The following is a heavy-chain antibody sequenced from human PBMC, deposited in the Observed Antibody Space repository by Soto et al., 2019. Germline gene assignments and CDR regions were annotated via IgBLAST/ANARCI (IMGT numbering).Heavy chain of an antibody. CDR1: GFTFSNAW. CDR2: ISGSGGST. CDR3: AKMTTASIHYYYYMDV. Sequence: GSLRLSCAASGFTFSNAWMSWVRQAPGKGLEWVSAISGSGGSTYYADSVKGRFTISRDNSKNTLYLQMNSLRAEDTAVYYCAKMTTASIHYYYYMDVWGKGTTVTVSS. D-gene: IGHD4-17*01. V-gene: IGHV3-23*01. J-gene: IGHJ6*03.